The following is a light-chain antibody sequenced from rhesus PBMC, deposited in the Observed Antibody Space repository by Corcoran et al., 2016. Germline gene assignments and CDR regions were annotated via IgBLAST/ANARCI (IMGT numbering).Light chain of an antibody. V-gene: IGKV1-74*01. CDR1: ENVNNY. J-gene: IGKJ4*01. CDR3: QHGYATPLT. CDR2: KAA. Sequence: DIQMTQSPSSLSASVGDRVTITCRASENVNNYLNWYQQKPGKAPKLLIYKAATLQSGVPSRFSGSGSGTDYTFTISSLLPEDVATYYCQHGYATPLTFGGGTKVELK.